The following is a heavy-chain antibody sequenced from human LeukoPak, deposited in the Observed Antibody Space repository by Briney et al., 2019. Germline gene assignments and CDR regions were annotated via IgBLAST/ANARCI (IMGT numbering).Heavy chain of an antibody. CDR1: GGSISSSSYY. V-gene: IGHV4-39*01. CDR3: ASVHLYYYDSSGPND. J-gene: IGHJ4*02. CDR2: IYYSGST. Sequence: SETLSLTCTVSGGSISSSSYYWGWIRQPPGKGLEWIGSIYYSGSTYYNPSLKSRVTISVDTSKNQFSLKLSSVTAADTAVYHCASVHLYYYDSSGPNDWGQGTLVTVSS. D-gene: IGHD3-22*01.